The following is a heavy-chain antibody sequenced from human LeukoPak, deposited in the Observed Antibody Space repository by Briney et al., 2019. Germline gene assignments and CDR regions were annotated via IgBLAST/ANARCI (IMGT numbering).Heavy chain of an antibody. J-gene: IGHJ5*02. V-gene: IGHV1-2*02. Sequence: ASVKVSCKTSGYSFTDYYVHWVRQAPGQGLEWMGWINPNSGGTSSAQKFQGRVTMTRDTSITTVYMEVSWLTSDDTAIYYCARADRLHGGPYLIGPWGQGTLVTVSS. CDR3: ARADRLHGGPYLIGP. CDR2: INPNSGGT. CDR1: GYSFTDYY. D-gene: IGHD2-21*01.